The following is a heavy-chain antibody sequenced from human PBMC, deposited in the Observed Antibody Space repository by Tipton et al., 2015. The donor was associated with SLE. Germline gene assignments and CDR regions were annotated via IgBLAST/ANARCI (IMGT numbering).Heavy chain of an antibody. J-gene: IGHJ4*02. V-gene: IGHV4-39*07. D-gene: IGHD1-20*01. CDR3: ARQQRFNWYFDY. CDR1: GGSIISTTYC. Sequence: TLSLTCTVSGGSIISTTYCWGWIRQPPGKGLEWIGKIYYSGSISYTPSLKSRVTISVDTSKNQFSLKLSSVTAADTAVYYCARQQRFNWYFDYWGQGALVTVSS. CDR2: IYYSGSI.